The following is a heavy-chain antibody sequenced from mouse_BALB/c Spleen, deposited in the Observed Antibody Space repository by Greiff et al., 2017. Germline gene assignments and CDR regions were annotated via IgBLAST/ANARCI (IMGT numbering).Heavy chain of an antibody. J-gene: IGHJ3*01. CDR2: IYPGDGDT. V-gene: IGHV1-87*01. Sequence: VKLMESGAELARPGASVKLSCKASGYTFTSYWMQWVKQRPGQGLEWIGAIYPGDGDTRYTQKFKGKATLTADKSSSTAYMQLSSLASEDSAVYYCARGDYGYYWGQGTLVTVSA. CDR1: GYTFTSYW. D-gene: IGHD2-2*01. CDR3: ARGDYGYY.